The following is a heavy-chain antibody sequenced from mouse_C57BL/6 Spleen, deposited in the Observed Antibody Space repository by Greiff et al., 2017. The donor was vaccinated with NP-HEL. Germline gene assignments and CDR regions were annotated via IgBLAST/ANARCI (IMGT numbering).Heavy chain of an antibody. V-gene: IGHV1-81*01. CDR1: GYTFTSYG. D-gene: IGHD1-1*01. Sequence: QVQLKQSGAELARPGASVKLSCKASGYTFTSYGISWVKQRTGQGLEWIGEIYPRSGNTYYNEKFKGKATLTADKSSSTAYMELRSLTSEDSAVYFCARWFITTRAMDYWGQGTSVTVSS. CDR3: ARWFITTRAMDY. J-gene: IGHJ4*01. CDR2: IYPRSGNT.